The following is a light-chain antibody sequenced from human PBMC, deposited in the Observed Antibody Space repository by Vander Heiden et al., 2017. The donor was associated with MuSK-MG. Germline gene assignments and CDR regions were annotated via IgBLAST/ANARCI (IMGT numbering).Light chain of an antibody. J-gene: IGLJ2*01. CDR1: SSDVGGYNY. V-gene: IGLV2-14*03. CDR3: SSYTSSSTLV. Sequence: QSALTQPASVSGSPGPSITISCTGTSSDVGGYNYVYWYQQHPGKAPKLMIYDVSNRPSGVANRFSGSKSGNTASMTISGLKAEDEADYYGSSYTSSSTLVFGGGTKLTVL. CDR2: DVS.